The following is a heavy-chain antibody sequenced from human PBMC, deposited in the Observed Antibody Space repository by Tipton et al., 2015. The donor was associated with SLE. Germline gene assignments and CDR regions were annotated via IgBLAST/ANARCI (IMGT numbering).Heavy chain of an antibody. V-gene: IGHV4-4*02. CDR2: IHHTGST. CDR3: ARGGTEYPFDF. D-gene: IGHD2-2*01. J-gene: IGHJ3*01. Sequence: TLSLTCAVSGGPISSGNWWSWVRQPPGKGLEWIGEIHHTGSTSYTPSLKSRVTISVDKSKNQFSLNLSSLTAADTAVYYCARGGTEYPFDFWGQGTMVTVSS. CDR1: GGPISSGNW.